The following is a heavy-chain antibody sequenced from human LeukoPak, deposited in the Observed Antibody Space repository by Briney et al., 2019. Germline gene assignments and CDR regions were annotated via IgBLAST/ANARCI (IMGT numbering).Heavy chain of an antibody. D-gene: IGHD5-24*01. CDR2: ISYSGST. CDR3: TRDRRDGYNYVDL. CDR1: GGSISSGTYY. Sequence: TSSETLSLTCTVSGGSISSGTYYWSWIRQSPGKGLEWIGYISYSGSTDYNPSLKSRVTMSVDTSKNQFSLNLNSVTPADTAMYYCTRDRRDGYNYVDLWGQGTMVTVSS. V-gene: IGHV4-61*01. J-gene: IGHJ4*02.